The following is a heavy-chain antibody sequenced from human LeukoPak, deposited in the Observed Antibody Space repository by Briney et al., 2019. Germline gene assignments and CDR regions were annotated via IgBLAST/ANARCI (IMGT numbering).Heavy chain of an antibody. CDR2: IKQDGSEK. Sequence: PGGSLRLSCAASGFTFDDYAMHWVRQAPGKGLEWVASIKQDGSEKYYVDSVKGRFTISRDNAKNSLYLQMNSLRAEDTAVYYCASPEWLPDSIDIWGQGTMVTVSS. CDR3: ASPEWLPDSIDI. D-gene: IGHD3-3*01. V-gene: IGHV3-7*01. J-gene: IGHJ3*02. CDR1: GFTFDDYA.